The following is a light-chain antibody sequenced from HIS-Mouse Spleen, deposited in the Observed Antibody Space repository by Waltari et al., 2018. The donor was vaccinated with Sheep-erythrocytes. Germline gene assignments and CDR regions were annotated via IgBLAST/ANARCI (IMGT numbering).Light chain of an antibody. J-gene: IGLJ1*01. CDR3: YSTDSSGNRDV. CDR2: EDS. V-gene: IGLV3-10*01. Sequence: SYELTQPPSVSVSPGQTARITCSGDALPKTYAYWYQQKSGQAPVLVIYEDSKRPSGIPERFSGSSSGTMATLTISGAQVEDEADYYCYSTDSSGNRDVFGTGTKVTVL. CDR1: ALPKTY.